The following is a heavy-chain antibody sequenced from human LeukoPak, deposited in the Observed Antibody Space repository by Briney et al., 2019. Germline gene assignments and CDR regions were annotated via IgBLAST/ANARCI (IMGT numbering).Heavy chain of an antibody. CDR3: AGRDIVATLAY. CDR1: GFTFNSYG. Sequence: GGSLRLSCAASGFTFNSYGMTWVRQAPGKGLEWVSYISSSGSTIYYADSVKGRFTISRDNAKNSLYLQMNSLRAEDTAVYYCAGRDIVATLAYWGQGTLVTVSS. V-gene: IGHV3-48*04. CDR2: ISSSGSTI. J-gene: IGHJ4*02. D-gene: IGHD5-12*01.